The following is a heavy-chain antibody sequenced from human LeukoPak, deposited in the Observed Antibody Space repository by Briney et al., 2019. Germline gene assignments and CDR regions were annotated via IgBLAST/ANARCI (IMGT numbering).Heavy chain of an antibody. CDR3: VKDRLVVVWPRGTFGI. J-gene: IGHJ3*02. V-gene: IGHV3-64D*06. D-gene: IGHD1-26*01. CDR2: ISSNGGST. Sequence: GGSLTLSCPASGFTFSSYAMHWVRHVPGKGREYVSAISSNGGSTYYADSVKDRSTISRDNSKNTLYLHMASTRTEDTDMYLFVKDRLVVVWPRGTFGIWGAGAMGTVSS. CDR1: GFTFSSYA.